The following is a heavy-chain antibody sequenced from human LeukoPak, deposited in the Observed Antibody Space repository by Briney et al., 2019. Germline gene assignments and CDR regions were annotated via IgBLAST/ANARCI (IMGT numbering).Heavy chain of an antibody. CDR1: GFTFSSYS. CDR2: ISSSSYI. D-gene: IGHD3-10*01. CDR3: AREFVHSGFDY. Sequence: GGSLRLSCAASGFTFSSYSMNWGRQAPGKGLEWVSSISSSSYIYYADSVKGRFTISRDNAKNSLYLQMNSLRAEDTAVYYCAREFVHSGFDYWGQGTLVTVSS. J-gene: IGHJ4*02. V-gene: IGHV3-21*01.